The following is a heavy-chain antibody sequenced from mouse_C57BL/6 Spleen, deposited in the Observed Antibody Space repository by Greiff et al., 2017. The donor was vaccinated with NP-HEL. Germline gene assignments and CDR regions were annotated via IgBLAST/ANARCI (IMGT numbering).Heavy chain of an antibody. J-gene: IGHJ1*03. Sequence: EVQLQQSGPELVKPGASVKIPCKASGYTFTDYNMDWVKQSHGKSLEWIGDINPNNGGTIYTQKFKGKATLTVDNSSSTAYMELRSLTSEDTAVYYGAREEIYYDGRGYFDVWGTGTTVTVSS. CDR2: INPNNGGT. V-gene: IGHV1-18*01. D-gene: IGHD1-1*01. CDR1: GYTFTDYN. CDR3: AREEIYYDGRGYFDV.